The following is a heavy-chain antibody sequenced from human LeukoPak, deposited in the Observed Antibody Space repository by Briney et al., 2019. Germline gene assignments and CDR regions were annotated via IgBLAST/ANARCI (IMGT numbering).Heavy chain of an antibody. CDR2: INHSGST. CDR3: ARGKIVVVVAAPAFDI. V-gene: IGHV4-34*01. Sequence: SETLSLTCAVHGGSFSGYYWSWIRQPPGKGLGWIGEINHSGSTNYNPSLKSRVTISVDTSKNQFSLKLSSVTAADTAVYYCARGKIVVVVAAPAFDIWGQGTMVTVSS. CDR1: GGSFSGYY. D-gene: IGHD2-15*01. J-gene: IGHJ3*02.